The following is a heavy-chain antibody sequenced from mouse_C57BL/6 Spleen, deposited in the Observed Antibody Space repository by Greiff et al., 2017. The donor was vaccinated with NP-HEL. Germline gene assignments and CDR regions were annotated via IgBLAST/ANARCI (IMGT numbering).Heavy chain of an antibody. CDR1: GYTFTSYG. D-gene: IGHD4-1*01. J-gene: IGHJ1*03. CDR3: ARSPLTGTWYFDV. Sequence: VKLVESGAELARPGASVKLSCKASGYTFTSYGISWVKQRTGQGLEWIGEIYPRSGNTYYNEKFKGKATLTADKSSSTAYMELRSLTSEDSAVYFCARSPLTGTWYFDVWGTGTTVTVSS. V-gene: IGHV1-81*01. CDR2: IYPRSGNT.